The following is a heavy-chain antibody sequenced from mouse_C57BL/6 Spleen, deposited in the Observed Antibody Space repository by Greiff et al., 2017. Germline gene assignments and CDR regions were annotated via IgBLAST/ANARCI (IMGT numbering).Heavy chain of an antibody. V-gene: IGHV1-82*01. J-gene: IGHJ4*01. CDR1: GYAFSSSW. Sequence: QVQLQQSGPELVKPGASVKISCKASGYAFSSSWMNWVKQRPGKGLEWIGRIYPGDGDTNYNGKFKGKATLTADKSSSTAYMQLSSLTSEDSAVYFCARYYGSSYVGYAMDYWGQGTSVTVSS. D-gene: IGHD1-1*01. CDR2: IYPGDGDT. CDR3: ARYYGSSYVGYAMDY.